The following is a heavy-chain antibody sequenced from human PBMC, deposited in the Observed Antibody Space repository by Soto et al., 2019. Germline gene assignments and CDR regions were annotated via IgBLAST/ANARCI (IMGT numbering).Heavy chain of an antibody. V-gene: IGHV1-46*01. CDR3: ARSSGGNFGIIIEGSNWFDP. D-gene: IGHD3-3*01. Sequence: ASVKVSCKAPGDTFTSYYLDWVRQAPGQGLEWMGVINPHGGSTKYAQKFQGRITMTRDTSRSTVYMELSSLRSDDTAIYYCARSSGGNFGIIIEGSNWFDPWGQGTLVTVSS. J-gene: IGHJ5*02. CDR1: GDTFTSYY. CDR2: INPHGGST.